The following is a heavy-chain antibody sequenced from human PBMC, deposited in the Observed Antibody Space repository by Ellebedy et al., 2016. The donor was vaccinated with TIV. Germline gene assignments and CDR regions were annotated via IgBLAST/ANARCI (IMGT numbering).Heavy chain of an antibody. V-gene: IGHV3-7*01. CDR3: ARLTGGTCYCAFDI. CDR1: GFTFSRYW. CDR2: INQHESEK. Sequence: GESLKISCAASGFTFSRYWMSWVRQAPGKGLEWVANINQHESEKNYVDSVRGRFTISRDNAKNSLYLQMNSLRAEDTARYYCARLTGGTCYCAFDIWGQGTMVTVSS. D-gene: IGHD2-15*01. J-gene: IGHJ3*02.